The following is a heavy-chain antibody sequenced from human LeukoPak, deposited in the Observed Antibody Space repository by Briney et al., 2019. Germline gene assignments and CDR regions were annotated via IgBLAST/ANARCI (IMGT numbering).Heavy chain of an antibody. CDR2: IWNDGSNK. Sequence: GGSLRLSCVASRFTFSTYGMHWVRQAPGKGLEWVAVIWNDGSNKKYADSVKGRFIISRVSSKNTLYLQMNSLRDEDTAVYYCARVGSGSYFLDGFDIWGQGTLVTVS. V-gene: IGHV3-33*01. CDR3: ARVGSGSYFLDGFDI. CDR1: RFTFSTYG. D-gene: IGHD1-26*01. J-gene: IGHJ3*02.